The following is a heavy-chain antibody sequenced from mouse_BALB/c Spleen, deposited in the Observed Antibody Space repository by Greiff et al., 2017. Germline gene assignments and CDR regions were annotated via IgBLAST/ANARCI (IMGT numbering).Heavy chain of an antibody. J-gene: IGHJ3*01. CDR1: GYTFTSYW. D-gene: IGHD4-1*01. CDR3: ARKRELGFAY. Sequence: QVQLQQSGAELARPGASVKLSCKASGYTFTSYWMQWVKQRPGQGLEWIGAIYPGDGDTRYTQKFKGKATLTADKSSSTAYMQLSSLASEDSAVYYCARKRELGFAYWGQGTLVTVSA. V-gene: IGHV1-87*01. CDR2: IYPGDGDT.